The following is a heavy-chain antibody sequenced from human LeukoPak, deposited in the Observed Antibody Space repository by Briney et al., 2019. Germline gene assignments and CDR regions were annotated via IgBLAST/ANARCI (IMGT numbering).Heavy chain of an antibody. CDR2: CYPEDGET. Sequence: ASVTVSCKVSGYTLTELSMHWVRQAPGKGLEWMGGCYPEDGETIYAQKFQGRVTMTEDTSTDTAYMELSSLRSEDTAVYYCATDSPKDVAARSYYYMDVWGKGTTVTVSS. J-gene: IGHJ6*03. V-gene: IGHV1-24*01. CDR3: ATDSPKDVAARSYYYMDV. D-gene: IGHD5-12*01. CDR1: GYTLTELS.